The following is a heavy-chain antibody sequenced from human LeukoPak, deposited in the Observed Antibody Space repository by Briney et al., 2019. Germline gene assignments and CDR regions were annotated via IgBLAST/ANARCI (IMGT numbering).Heavy chain of an antibody. D-gene: IGHD3-22*01. CDR3: ATDCLSGYRSGYYYDY. CDR2: INSDGSST. V-gene: IGHV3-74*01. CDR1: RFTFSSYW. J-gene: IGHJ4*02. Sequence: PGGSLRLSCAASRFTFSSYWMHWVRQAPGKGRVWVSRINSDGSSTTDADSVKGRFTISRDNAKNTLYLQMNSLRVEDTAVYYCATDCLSGYRSGYYYDYWGQGTLVTVSS.